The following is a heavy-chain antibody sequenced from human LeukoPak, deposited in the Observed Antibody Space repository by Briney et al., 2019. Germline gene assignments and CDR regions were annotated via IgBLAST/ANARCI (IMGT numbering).Heavy chain of an antibody. V-gene: IGHV3-7*01. CDR1: GFSYTDYW. CDR2: ISNDGSVT. CDR3: VVEAANY. Sequence: GGSLRLSCAPPGFSYTDYWRTWIRQSPEKGLEWAAHISNDGSVTYYGESVKGRFTISRDNAKNSVYLQMNNLRVEDTAVYYCVVEAANYWGQGTVVTVSS. J-gene: IGHJ4*02. D-gene: IGHD1-26*01.